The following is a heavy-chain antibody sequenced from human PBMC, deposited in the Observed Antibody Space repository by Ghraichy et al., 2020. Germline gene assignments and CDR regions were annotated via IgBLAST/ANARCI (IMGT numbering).Heavy chain of an antibody. V-gene: IGHV4-34*01. CDR2: INHSGST. D-gene: IGHD4-23*01. Sequence: SETLSLTCAVYGGSFSGYYWSWIRQPPGKGLEWIGEINHSGSTNYNPSLKSRVTISVDTSKNQFSLKLSSVTAADTAVYYCARQGNEGDWYFDLWGRGTLVTGSS. J-gene: IGHJ2*01. CDR1: GGSFSGYY. CDR3: ARQGNEGDWYFDL.